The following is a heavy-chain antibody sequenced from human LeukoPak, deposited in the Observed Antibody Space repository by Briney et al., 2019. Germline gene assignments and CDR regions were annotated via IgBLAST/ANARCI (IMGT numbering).Heavy chain of an antibody. D-gene: IGHD6-19*01. CDR1: GGSISSSN. Sequence: PSGTLSLTCAVSGGSISSSNWWSWVRQAPGKGLEWVSAISTGGVNTYYTDSVKGRFTISRDNSKNTLYLQMNSLRAEDTAVYFCAKEQMMYSSSPFDYWGQGTLVTVSA. CDR3: AKEQMMYSSSPFDY. CDR2: ISTGGVNT. V-gene: IGHV3-23*01. J-gene: IGHJ4*02.